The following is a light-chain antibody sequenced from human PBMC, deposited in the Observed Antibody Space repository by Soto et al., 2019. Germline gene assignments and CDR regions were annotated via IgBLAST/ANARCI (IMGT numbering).Light chain of an antibody. V-gene: IGKV1-27*01. J-gene: IGKJ1*01. CDR1: HDISNY. CDR2: AAS. CDR3: QNYYAARPWT. Sequence: DIQMTQSPSSLSASVGDRVTITCRASHDISNYLAWYQQKPGEVPKLLIHAASIWQSGVPSRFSGSGSGTHFILTINGLQPEDAATYYFQNYYAARPWTFGQGTKVEIK.